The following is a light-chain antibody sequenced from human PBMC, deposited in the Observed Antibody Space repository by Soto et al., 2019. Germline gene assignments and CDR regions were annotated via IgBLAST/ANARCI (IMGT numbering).Light chain of an antibody. J-gene: IGLJ1*01. CDR3: CSYAGSSTWV. V-gene: IGLV2-23*01. CDR1: SSDVGSYNF. Sequence: QSALTQPASVSGSPGQSITISCTGTSSDVGSYNFVSWYQQHPGKAPKLMIYEGGKRPSGVSNRFSGSKSGNTASLTISGLQAEDEADYYCCSYAGSSTWVFGTGTKPTVL. CDR2: EGG.